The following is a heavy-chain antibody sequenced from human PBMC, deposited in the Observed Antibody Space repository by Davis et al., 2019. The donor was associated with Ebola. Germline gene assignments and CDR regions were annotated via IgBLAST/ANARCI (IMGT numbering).Heavy chain of an antibody. CDR1: GFIFSNYA. CDR2: ISYDGSSK. J-gene: IGHJ5*02. Sequence: PGGSLRLSCAASGFIFSNYAMHWVRQAPGKGLEWVAAISYDGSSKFYADSVKGRFTISRDNAKNSLYLQMNSLRAEDTALYYCAKATVPTGWFDPWGQGTLVTISS. D-gene: IGHD1-1*01. CDR3: AKATVPTGWFDP. V-gene: IGHV3-30*04.